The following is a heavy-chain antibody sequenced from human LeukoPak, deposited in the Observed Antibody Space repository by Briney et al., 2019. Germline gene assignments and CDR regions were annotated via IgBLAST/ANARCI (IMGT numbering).Heavy chain of an antibody. CDR1: GGSFSGYY. J-gene: IGHJ4*02. CDR3: ARSVGAVAAAPFDY. D-gene: IGHD6-19*01. V-gene: IGHV4-34*01. Sequence: SETPSLTCAVYGGSFSGYYWSWIRQPPGKGLEWIGEINHSGSTNYNPSLKSRVTISVDTSKNQFSLKLSSVTAADTAVYYCARSVGAVAAAPFDYWGQGTLVTVSS. CDR2: INHSGST.